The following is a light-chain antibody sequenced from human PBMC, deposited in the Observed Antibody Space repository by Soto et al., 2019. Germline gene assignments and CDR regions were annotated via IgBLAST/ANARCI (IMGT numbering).Light chain of an antibody. Sequence: ELVLTQAPGTLCLSPGEGATLSCGASQTVSSSYLAWYQKKTGQAPRLLTYGASSRATGIPDKFSGSGSGTDFTLTISSLQAEDVAVYYCQQCYSTPQTFGQGTKVDIK. CDR1: QTVSSSY. CDR3: QQCYSTPQT. CDR2: GAS. V-gene: IGKV3-20*01. J-gene: IGKJ1*01.